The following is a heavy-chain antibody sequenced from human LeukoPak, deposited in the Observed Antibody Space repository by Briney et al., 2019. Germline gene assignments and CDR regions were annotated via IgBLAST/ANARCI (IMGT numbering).Heavy chain of an antibody. D-gene: IGHD6-13*01. Sequence: TGGSLRLSCAASGFTFSSYSMNWVRQAPGKGLEWVSSISSSSSYIYYADSVKGRFTISRDNAKNSLYLQMNSLRAEDTAVYYCARVGAYSSSWYEYSGAFDIWGQGTMVTVSS. CDR3: ARVGAYSSSWYEYSGAFDI. CDR2: ISSSSSYI. J-gene: IGHJ3*02. V-gene: IGHV3-21*01. CDR1: GFTFSSYS.